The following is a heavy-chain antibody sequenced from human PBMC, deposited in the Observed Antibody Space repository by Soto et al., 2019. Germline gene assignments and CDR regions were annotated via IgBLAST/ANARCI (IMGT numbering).Heavy chain of an antibody. CDR1: GFTFSSYA. CDR3: ARGGSDYNYYYMDV. J-gene: IGHJ6*03. V-gene: IGHV3-21*01. Sequence: AAPRLSCAASGFTFSSYAMTWVRQAPGKGLEWVSGINNSGGTTYLDSVKGRFTISRDNAKNSLYLQMNSLRAEDTAVYYCARGGSDYNYYYMDVWGKGTTVTVSS. D-gene: IGHD3-16*01. CDR2: INNSGGTT.